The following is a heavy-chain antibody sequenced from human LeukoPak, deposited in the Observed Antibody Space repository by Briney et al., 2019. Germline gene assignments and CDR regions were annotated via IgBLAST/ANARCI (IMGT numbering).Heavy chain of an antibody. Sequence: PSETLSLTCTVSGGSVSSGSYYWSWIRQPPGKGLEWIGYIYYSGSTNYNPSLKSRVTISVDTSKNQFSLKLSSVTAADTAVYYCARHDFYGSGSFGLDYWGQGTLVTVSS. D-gene: IGHD3-10*01. V-gene: IGHV4-61*01. CDR3: ARHDFYGSGSFGLDY. CDR2: IYYSGST. J-gene: IGHJ4*02. CDR1: GGSVSSGSYY.